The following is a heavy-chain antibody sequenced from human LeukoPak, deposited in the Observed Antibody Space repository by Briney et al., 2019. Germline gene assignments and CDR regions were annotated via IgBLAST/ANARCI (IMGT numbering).Heavy chain of an antibody. CDR1: GFTFSSSD. CDR2: VYSGDRT. D-gene: IGHD1-26*01. V-gene: IGHV3-66*01. Sequence: GGSLRLSCAASGFTFSSSDMSWVRQAPGKGLEWVSVVYSGDRTYHADSVKGRFTISRDDSTNTLYLLMNSLRAEDTAVYYCARGYLIDYWGQGTLVTVSS. CDR3: ARGYLIDY. J-gene: IGHJ4*02.